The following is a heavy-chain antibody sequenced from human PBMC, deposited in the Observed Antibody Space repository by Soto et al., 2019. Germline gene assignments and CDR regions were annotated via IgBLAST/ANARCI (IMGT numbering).Heavy chain of an antibody. CDR2: IYYSGST. CDR3: AREFAYYDILTGYKSKYAFDI. CDR1: GGSISSGGYY. J-gene: IGHJ3*02. Sequence: QVQLQESGPGLVKPSQTLSLTCTVSGGSISSGGYYWSWIRQHPGKGLEWIGYIYYSGSTYYNPSLKSRVTISVDTSKTQFSLKLSSVTAAETAVYYCAREFAYYDILTGYKSKYAFDIWGQGTMVTVSS. V-gene: IGHV4-31*03. D-gene: IGHD3-9*01.